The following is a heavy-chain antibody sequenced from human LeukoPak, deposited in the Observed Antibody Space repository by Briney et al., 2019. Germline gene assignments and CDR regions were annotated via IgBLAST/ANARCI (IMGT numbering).Heavy chain of an antibody. D-gene: IGHD2-2*01. CDR2: IYYSGIT. V-gene: IGHV4-39*01. CDR1: GGSISSSSHY. Sequence: SETLSLTCTVSGGSISSSSHYWGWIRQPPGKGLEWIGSIYYSGITYYNPSLRSRVTISVDTSKNQFSLKLSSVTATDTAVYYCHFKYCSSSTCFYYFDYWGRGTLVTVSS. CDR3: HFKYCSSSTCFYYFDY. J-gene: IGHJ4*02.